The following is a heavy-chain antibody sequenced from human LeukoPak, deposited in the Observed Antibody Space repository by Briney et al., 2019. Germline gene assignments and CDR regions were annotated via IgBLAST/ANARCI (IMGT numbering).Heavy chain of an antibody. CDR2: ISSNGGST. CDR1: GFTFSSYA. Sequence: GGSLRLSCAASGFTFSSYAMHWVRQAPGKGLEYVSAISSNGGSTYYADSVKGRFTISRDNSKNTLYLQMSSLRAEDTAVYYCVKDYGDYVFAFDIWGQGTMVTVSS. CDR3: VKDYGDYVFAFDI. D-gene: IGHD4-17*01. V-gene: IGHV3-64D*06. J-gene: IGHJ3*02.